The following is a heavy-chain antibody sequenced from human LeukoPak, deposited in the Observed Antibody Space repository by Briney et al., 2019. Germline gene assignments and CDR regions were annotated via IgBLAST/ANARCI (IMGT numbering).Heavy chain of an antibody. CDR2: INPSGGST. D-gene: IGHD3-22*01. V-gene: IGHV1-46*01. CDR3: ARSAGAYYDSSGYYPDY. J-gene: IGHJ4*02. Sequence: ASVKVSCKASGYTFTSYYMHWVRQAPGQGLEWMGIINPSGGSTSYAQKFQGRVTMTRDTSTSTVYMELSSLRSEDTAVYYCARSAGAYYDSSGYYPDYWGQGTLVTVSS. CDR1: GYTFTSYY.